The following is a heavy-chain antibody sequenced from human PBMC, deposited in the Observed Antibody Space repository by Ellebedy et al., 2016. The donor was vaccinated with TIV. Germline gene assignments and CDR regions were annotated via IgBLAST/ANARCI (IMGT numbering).Heavy chain of an antibody. Sequence: ASVKVSCXASGYTFTAYYLHWVRQAPGQGLEWMGWINPNGGGTNYAQKFQGRVTVTRDTSLSTAYMELSSLTSDDTAVYYCAIKYCSGNDCYLPIFDLWGQGTLVTVSS. J-gene: IGHJ4*02. CDR3: AIKYCSGNDCYLPIFDL. D-gene: IGHD2-8*02. CDR2: INPNGGGT. CDR1: GYTFTAYY. V-gene: IGHV1-2*02.